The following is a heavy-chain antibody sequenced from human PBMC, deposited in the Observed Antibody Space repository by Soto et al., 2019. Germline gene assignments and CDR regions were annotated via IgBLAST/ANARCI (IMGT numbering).Heavy chain of an antibody. CDR3: TTDRPLRYYYDSSPDAFDI. J-gene: IGHJ3*02. CDR1: GFTFSNAW. D-gene: IGHD3-22*01. Sequence: PGGSLRLSCAASGFTFSNAWMSWVRQAPGKGLEWVGRIKSKTDGGTTDYAAPVKGRFTISRDDSKNTLYLQMNSLKTEDTAVYYCTTDRPLRYYYDSSPDAFDIRGQGTMVTVSS. V-gene: IGHV3-15*01. CDR2: IKSKTDGGTT.